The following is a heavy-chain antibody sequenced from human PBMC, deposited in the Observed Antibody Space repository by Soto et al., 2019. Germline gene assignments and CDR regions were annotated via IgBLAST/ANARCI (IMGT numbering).Heavy chain of an antibody. CDR2: INPITGDT. Sequence: QVQLVQSGAEVKKPGASVRVSCKASGYTFTDYYLHWVRQAPGQGLEWMGWINPITGDTKSTQKFQARVTMTRDTSIGTASLELTSLTSDDTAVSYCAGVTSFQDGMDVWGQGTTVSVS. CDR1: GYTFTDYY. V-gene: IGHV1-2*02. D-gene: IGHD2-2*01. CDR3: AGVTSFQDGMDV. J-gene: IGHJ6*02.